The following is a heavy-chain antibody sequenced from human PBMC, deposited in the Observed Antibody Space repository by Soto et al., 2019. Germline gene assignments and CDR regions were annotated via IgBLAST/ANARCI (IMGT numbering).Heavy chain of an antibody. CDR3: ARDLWGYCGTDCYPLDV. D-gene: IGHD2-21*02. Sequence: SETLSLTCTVSGGSIISYYWSWIRQPPWKGLEWIGHIYDSGTANYNPSLKSRVTISVDTSKNQFSLKLNSVTAADTAVYYCARDLWGYCGTDCYPLDVWGQGTTVT. CDR1: GGSIISYY. J-gene: IGHJ6*02. CDR2: IYDSGTA. V-gene: IGHV4-59*01.